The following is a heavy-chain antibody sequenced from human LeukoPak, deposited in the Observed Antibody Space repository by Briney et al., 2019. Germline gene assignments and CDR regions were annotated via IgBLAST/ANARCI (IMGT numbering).Heavy chain of an antibody. CDR2: ISGSGGST. J-gene: IGHJ4*02. CDR1: GFTVSSNY. V-gene: IGHV3-23*01. D-gene: IGHD3-22*01. CDR3: AKAPTYYYDSSGYFGY. Sequence: GGSLRLSCAASGFTVSSNYMSWVRQAPGKGLEWVSAISGSGGSTYYADSVKGRFTISRDNSKNTLYLQMNSLRAEDTAVYYCAKAPTYYYDSSGYFGYWGQGTLVTVSS.